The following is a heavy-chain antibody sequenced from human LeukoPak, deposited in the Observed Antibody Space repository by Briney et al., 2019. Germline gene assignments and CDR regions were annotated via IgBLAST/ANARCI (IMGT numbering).Heavy chain of an antibody. V-gene: IGHV3-23*01. J-gene: IGHJ4*02. Sequence: GGSLRLSCAASGFTFSSYAMSWVRQAPGKGLEWVSGISGSGGGTYYADSVKGRFTISRVNSKNTLYLQMNSLRAEDTAVYYCAKDRDIVVVPAASDYWGQGTLVTVSS. D-gene: IGHD2-2*01. CDR1: GFTFSSYA. CDR3: AKDRDIVVVPAASDY. CDR2: ISGSGGGT.